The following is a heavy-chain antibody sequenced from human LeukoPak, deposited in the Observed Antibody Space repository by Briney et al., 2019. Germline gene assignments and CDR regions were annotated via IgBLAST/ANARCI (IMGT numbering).Heavy chain of an antibody. V-gene: IGHV4-59*01. CDR2: IYYSGST. D-gene: IGHD3/OR15-3a*01. Sequence: SETLSLTCTVSGGSISSYYWSWIRQPPGKGLEWIGYIYYSGSTNYNPSLKSRVTISVDTSKNQFSLKLSSVTAADTAVYYCARVDWLLLGSYYYYYMDVWGKGTTVTISS. J-gene: IGHJ6*03. CDR1: GGSISSYY. CDR3: ARVDWLLLGSYYYYYMDV.